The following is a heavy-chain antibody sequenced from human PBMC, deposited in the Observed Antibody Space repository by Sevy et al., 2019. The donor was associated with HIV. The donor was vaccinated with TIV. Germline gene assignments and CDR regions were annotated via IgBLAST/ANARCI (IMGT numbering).Heavy chain of an antibody. V-gene: IGHV1-18*01. CDR2: ISAYSGNK. CDR3: TRDYGHSQYGAFDF. Sequence: ASVKVSCKSSGYMFTIYGITWVRQAPGQGLEWMGWISAYSGNKNYAQKLQDRVTMTTDTSTSTAYMELRSLRSDDTAVYYCTRDYGHSQYGAFDFWGQGTMVTVSS. CDR1: GYMFTIYG. D-gene: IGHD3-16*01. J-gene: IGHJ3*01.